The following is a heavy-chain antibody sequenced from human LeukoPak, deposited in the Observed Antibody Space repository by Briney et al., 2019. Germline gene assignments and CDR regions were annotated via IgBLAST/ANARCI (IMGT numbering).Heavy chain of an antibody. Sequence: ASVKVSCKASGYTFTGYYMHWVRQAPGQGLEWMGWISAYNGNTNYAQKLQGRVTMTTDTSTSTAYMELRSLRSDDTAVYYCARVTLVAAAGHAFDIWGQGTMVTVSS. D-gene: IGHD6-13*01. CDR1: GYTFTGYY. J-gene: IGHJ3*02. CDR2: ISAYNGNT. V-gene: IGHV1-18*04. CDR3: ARVTLVAAAGHAFDI.